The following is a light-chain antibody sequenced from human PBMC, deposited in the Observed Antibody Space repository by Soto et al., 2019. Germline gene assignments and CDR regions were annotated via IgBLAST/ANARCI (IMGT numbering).Light chain of an antibody. V-gene: IGKV1-5*01. J-gene: IGKJ2*01. CDR1: QSISSW. CDR3: QQYNSYPYT. CDR2: DAS. Sequence: DIQMTQSPSTLSASVGDRVTITCRASQSISSWLAWYQQKPGKAPKLLIYDASSLESGVPSRFSGSGSGTEFTLTISSLQPDDFATYYCQQYNSYPYTFCQGTKVDIK.